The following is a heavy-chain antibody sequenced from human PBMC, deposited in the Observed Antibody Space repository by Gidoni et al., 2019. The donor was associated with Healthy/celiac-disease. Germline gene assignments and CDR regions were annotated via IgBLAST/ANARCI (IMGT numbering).Heavy chain of an antibody. CDR3: ARDHSSGWYWFDP. D-gene: IGHD6-19*01. J-gene: IGHJ5*02. CDR2: IYSGGST. V-gene: IGHV3-53*02. Sequence: EVQLVETGGGLIQPGGSLRLSCAAYGFTVSSNYMSWVRQAPGKGLEWVSVIYSGGSTYYADSVKGRFTISRDNSKNTLYLQMYSLRAEDTAVYYCARDHSSGWYWFDPWGQGTLVTVSS. CDR1: GFTVSSNY.